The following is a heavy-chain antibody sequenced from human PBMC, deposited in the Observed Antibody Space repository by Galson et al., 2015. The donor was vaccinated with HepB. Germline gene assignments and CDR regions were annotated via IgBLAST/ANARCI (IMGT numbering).Heavy chain of an antibody. V-gene: IGHV1-18*04. D-gene: IGHD3-22*01. Sequence: SVKVSCKASGYTFTSYVMSWVRQAPGQGLEWMGWISAYNGNTNYAQKVQGRVTMTTDTSTSTAYMELRSLRSDDTAVYYCARHDSRGYLVDYYYEMDVWGQGTTVTVSS. CDR2: ISAYNGNT. CDR1: GYTFTSYV. CDR3: ARHDSRGYLVDYYYEMDV. J-gene: IGHJ6*02.